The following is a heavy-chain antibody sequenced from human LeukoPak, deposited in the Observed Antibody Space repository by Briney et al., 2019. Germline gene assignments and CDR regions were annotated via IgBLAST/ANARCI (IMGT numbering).Heavy chain of an antibody. CDR2: INPNSGGT. J-gene: IGHJ4*02. CDR3: ARDRGPSADSGIYYQYYHY. D-gene: IGHD3-10*01. V-gene: IGHV1-2*02. Sequence: GASVKVSCKASGYTFTGYYMHWVRQAPGQGLEWMGWINPNSGGTNYAQKFQGRVTMTRDTSIATAYMEMTRLTPDDTAVYYCARDRGPSADSGIYYQYYHYWGQGTLVTVSS. CDR1: GYTFTGYY.